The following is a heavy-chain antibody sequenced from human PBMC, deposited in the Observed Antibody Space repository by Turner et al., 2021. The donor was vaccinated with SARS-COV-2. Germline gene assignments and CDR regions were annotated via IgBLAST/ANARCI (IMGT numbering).Heavy chain of an antibody. CDR2: ISYDGSNK. CDR1: GFTFSSYG. CDR3: AKGESQYFDY. Sequence: QVRLVESGGGVVQPGRGLRRACAASGFTFSSYGMHWVRQAPGKGLEWVAVISYDGSNKYYADSVKGRFTISRDNSKNTLYLQMNSLRAEDTAVYYCAKGESQYFDYWGQGTLVTVSS. J-gene: IGHJ4*02. V-gene: IGHV3-30*18.